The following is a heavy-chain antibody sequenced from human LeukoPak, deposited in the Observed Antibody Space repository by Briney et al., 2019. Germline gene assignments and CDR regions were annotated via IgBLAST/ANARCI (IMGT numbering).Heavy chain of an antibody. J-gene: IGHJ4*02. V-gene: IGHV4-61*02. D-gene: IGHD3-3*01. CDR3: ARSDYDFWSGYDY. CDR2: IYTSGST. CDR1: GGSISSGSYY. Sequence: SETLSLTCTVSGGSISSGSYYWSWIRQPAGKGLEWIGRIYTSGSTNYNPSLKSRVTISVDTSKNQFSLKLSSVTAADTAVYYCARSDYDFWSGYDYWSQGTLVTVSS.